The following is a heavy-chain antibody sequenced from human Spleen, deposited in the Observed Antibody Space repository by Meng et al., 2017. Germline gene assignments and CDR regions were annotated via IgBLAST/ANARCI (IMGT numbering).Heavy chain of an antibody. V-gene: IGHV4-34*01. Sequence: QGQRRQGGAGLLKPSETLSLTCVVSGGSSSDSYWSWIRQPPGKGLEWIGEINHSGSTNYNPSLESRATISVDTSQNNLSLKLSSVTAADSAVYYCARGPTTMAHDFDYWGQGTLVTVSS. CDR2: INHSGST. D-gene: IGHD4-11*01. J-gene: IGHJ4*02. CDR3: ARGPTTMAHDFDY. CDR1: GGSSSDSY.